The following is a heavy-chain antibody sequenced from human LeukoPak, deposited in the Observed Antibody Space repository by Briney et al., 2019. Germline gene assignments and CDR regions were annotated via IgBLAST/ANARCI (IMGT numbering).Heavy chain of an antibody. D-gene: IGHD5-12*01. Sequence: SETLSLTCTVSGGSISTYYWSWIRQPPGKGLEWIGYIYYTGSTNYNPSLKSRVTISVDTSKNQFSLKLSSVTAADMAVYYCARDRGDGYDYFWDYWGQGTLVTVSS. V-gene: IGHV4-59*01. CDR2: IYYTGST. CDR3: ARDRGDGYDYFWDY. CDR1: GGSISTYY. J-gene: IGHJ4*02.